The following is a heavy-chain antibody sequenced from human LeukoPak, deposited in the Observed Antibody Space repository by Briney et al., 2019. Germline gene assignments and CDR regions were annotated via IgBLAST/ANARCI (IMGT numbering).Heavy chain of an antibody. Sequence: GGSLRLSCAASGFSFSSYAMSWVRQAPAKGLEWVSTFSGSGGTTYYADSVRGRFTISRDNSKNTLDLQMNSLRAEDTAVYYCARDLDTEAGSFDYWGQGTLVTVSS. V-gene: IGHV3-23*01. CDR2: FSGSGGTT. J-gene: IGHJ4*02. D-gene: IGHD3/OR15-3a*01. CDR3: ARDLDTEAGSFDY. CDR1: GFSFSSYA.